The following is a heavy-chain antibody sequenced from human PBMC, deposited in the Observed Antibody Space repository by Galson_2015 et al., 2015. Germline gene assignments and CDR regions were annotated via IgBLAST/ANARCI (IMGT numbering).Heavy chain of an antibody. V-gene: IGHV1-69*13. CDR3: ARDTTDQLPIYNWFDP. CDR1: GGTFSSYA. D-gene: IGHD2-2*01. J-gene: IGHJ5*02. Sequence: SVKVSCKASGGTFSSYAISWVRQAPGQGLEWMGGIIPIFGTANYAQKFQGRVTITADESTSTAYMELSSLRSEDTAVYYCARDTTDQLPIYNWFDPWGQGTLVTVSS. CDR2: IIPIFGTA.